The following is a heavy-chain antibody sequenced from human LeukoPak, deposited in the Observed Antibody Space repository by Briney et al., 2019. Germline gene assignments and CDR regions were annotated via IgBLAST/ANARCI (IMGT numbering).Heavy chain of an antibody. CDR2: ISGSGGST. J-gene: IGHJ4*02. D-gene: IGHD3-22*01. CDR1: GFTFSSYA. Sequence: PGGSLRLSCAPSGFTFSSYAMSSVRRAPGRGLEWVSAISGSGGSTYYADSVKGRFTISRDNSKNTLYLQMNSLRAEDTAVYYCATYYYDSSGYFLPFDYWGQGTLVTVSS. V-gene: IGHV3-23*01. CDR3: ATYYYDSSGYFLPFDY.